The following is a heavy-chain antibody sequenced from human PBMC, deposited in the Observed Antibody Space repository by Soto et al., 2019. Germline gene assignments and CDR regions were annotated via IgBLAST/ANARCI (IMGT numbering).Heavy chain of an antibody. J-gene: IGHJ5*02. CDR1: GGSVSSGSYY. Sequence: QVQLQESGPGLVKPSETLSLTCTVSGGSVSSGSYYWSWIRQPPGKGLEWIGYIYYSGSTNYNPSLKSRVTISVDTSKNQFSLKLSSVTAADTAVYYCAREMGGYCSGGSGYRPHDNWFDPWGQGTLVTVSA. CDR3: AREMGGYCSGGSGYRPHDNWFDP. CDR2: IYYSGST. V-gene: IGHV4-61*01. D-gene: IGHD2-15*01.